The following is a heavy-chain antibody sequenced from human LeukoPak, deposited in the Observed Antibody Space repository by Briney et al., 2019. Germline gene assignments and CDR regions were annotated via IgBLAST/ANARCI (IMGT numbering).Heavy chain of an antibody. Sequence: PRAALILSCVAPVFTLINNRINWVRQTPGKGLELVSVIRWWERLRNQVDSVKGRFPISRDNPKTPLNLQMNSLRPEDTAVYYCARIGSEYHELSHYDNYGFDIWGQGTMVTVSS. CDR1: VFTLINNR. V-gene: IGHV3-21*05. D-gene: IGHD3-10*01. J-gene: IGHJ6*02. CDR2: IRWWERLR. CDR3: ARIGSEYHELSHYDNYGFDI.